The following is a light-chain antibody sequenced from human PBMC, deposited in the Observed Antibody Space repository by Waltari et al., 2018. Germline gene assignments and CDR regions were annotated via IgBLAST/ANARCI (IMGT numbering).Light chain of an antibody. J-gene: IGLJ1*01. V-gene: IGLV2-23*02. CDR2: EVS. CDR1: SSDFGKSNL. CDR3: SSNAGGHVV. Sequence: QSALTQPASVSGSPGQSTTISCTGASSDFGKSNLVSRFQKYPGKAPTLLIYEVSNRPSGVSHRFAGSKSGNTASLTISGLRTEDEADYYCSSNAGGHVVFGSGTKVTVL.